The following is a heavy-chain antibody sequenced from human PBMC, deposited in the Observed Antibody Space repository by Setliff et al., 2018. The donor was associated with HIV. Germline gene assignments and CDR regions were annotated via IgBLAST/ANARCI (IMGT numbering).Heavy chain of an antibody. CDR3: ARTRGYCSGTNCYALRGPDY. D-gene: IGHD2-2*01. J-gene: IGHJ4*02. Sequence: SETLSLTCAVYGGSFSGYYWGWTRQSPEKRLEWIGEINHSGSTNYNPSLKSRVIMAVDTSKNQFSLKLSSVTAADTAVYYCARTRGYCSGTNCYALRGPDYWGQGTLVTVSS. CDR1: GGSFSGYY. CDR2: INHSGST. V-gene: IGHV4-34*01.